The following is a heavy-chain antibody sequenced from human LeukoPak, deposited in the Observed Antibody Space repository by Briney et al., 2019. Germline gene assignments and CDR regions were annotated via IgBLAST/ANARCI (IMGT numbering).Heavy chain of an antibody. CDR2: ISYDGSNK. CDR1: GFTFSSYG. Sequence: GGSLRLSCAASGFTFSSYGMHWVRQAPGKGLEWVPVISYDGSNKYYADSVKGRFTISRDNSKNTLYLQMNSLRAEDTAVYYGIAAAGPAEYFQHWGQGTLVTVSS. V-gene: IGHV3-30*03. CDR3: IAAAGPAEYFQH. D-gene: IGHD6-13*01. J-gene: IGHJ1*01.